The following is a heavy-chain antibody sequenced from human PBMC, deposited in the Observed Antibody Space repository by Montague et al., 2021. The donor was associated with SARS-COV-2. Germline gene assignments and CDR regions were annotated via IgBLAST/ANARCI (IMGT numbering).Heavy chain of an antibody. J-gene: IGHJ5*02. D-gene: IGHD3-22*01. CDR3: ARGPRITMIVVVITDIWFDP. V-gene: IGHV4-34*01. CDR2: INHSGST. CDR1: GGSVSDYY. Sequence: SETLSLTCAVYGGSVSDYYWSWTRQPPGKGLEWIGEINHSGSTNYNPSLKSRVTTSVDTSKNQFSLKLTSVTAADTAVYYCARGPRITMIVVVITDIWFDPWGQGTLVTVSS.